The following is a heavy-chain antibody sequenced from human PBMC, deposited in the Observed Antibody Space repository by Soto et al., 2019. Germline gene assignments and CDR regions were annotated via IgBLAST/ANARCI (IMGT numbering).Heavy chain of an antibody. CDR3: AKDNCSGGSCYPGGWFDP. Sequence: GGPLRLSCAASGFTFDDYAMHWVRQAPGKGLEWVSGISWNSGSIGYADSVKGRFTISRDNAKNSLYLQMNSLRAEDTALYYCAKDNCSGGSCYPGGWFDPWGQGTLVTVSS. CDR1: GFTFDDYA. D-gene: IGHD2-15*01. CDR2: ISWNSGSI. J-gene: IGHJ5*02. V-gene: IGHV3-9*01.